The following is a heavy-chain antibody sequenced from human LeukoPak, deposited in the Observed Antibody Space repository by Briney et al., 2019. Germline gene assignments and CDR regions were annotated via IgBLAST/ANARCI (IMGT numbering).Heavy chain of an antibody. CDR1: GYSFPTSW. V-gene: IGHV5-51*01. CDR2: IRPGDSDT. J-gene: IGHJ5*02. Sequence: PGESLKISCKGSGYSFPTSWMGWVRQMPGKGLEWMGIIRPGDSDTRYSPSFQGQVTISVDTSINTVYLQWSSLRASDIAMYYCARVYEDCTSTTCYHGWFDPWGQGTLVTVSS. CDR3: ARVYEDCTSTTCYHGWFDP. D-gene: IGHD2/OR15-2a*01.